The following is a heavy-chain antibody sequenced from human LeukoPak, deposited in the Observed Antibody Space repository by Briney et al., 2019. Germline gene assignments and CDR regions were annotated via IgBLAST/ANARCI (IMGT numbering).Heavy chain of an antibody. CDR2: IWYDGSNK. Sequence: GGSLRLSCAASGFTFSSYGMYWVRQAPGKGLEWVAVIWYDGSNKYYADSVKGRFTISRDNSKNTLYLQMNSLRAEDTAVYYCARGYEELLLGDWGQGTLVTVSS. CDR3: ARGYEELLLGD. J-gene: IGHJ4*02. D-gene: IGHD2-15*01. CDR1: GFTFSSYG. V-gene: IGHV3-33*01.